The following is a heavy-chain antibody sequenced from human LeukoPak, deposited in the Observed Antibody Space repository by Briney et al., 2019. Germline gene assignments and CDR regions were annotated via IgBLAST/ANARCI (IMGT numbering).Heavy chain of an antibody. J-gene: IGHJ4*02. CDR2: IIAILGIA. D-gene: IGHD5-12*01. CDR3: ARDRGGPDSGYDQDYYSDY. CDR1: GGTFSSYA. V-gene: IGHV1-69*04. Sequence: SVKVSCKASGGTFSSYAISWVRQAPGQGLEWMGRIIAILGIANYAQKSQGRVTITADKSTSTAYMELRSLRSEDTAVYYCARDRGGPDSGYDQDYYSDYWGQGTLVTVSS.